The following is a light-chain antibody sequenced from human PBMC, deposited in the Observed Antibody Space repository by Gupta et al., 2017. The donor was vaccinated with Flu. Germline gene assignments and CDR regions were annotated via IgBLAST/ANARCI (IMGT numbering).Light chain of an antibody. J-gene: IGKJ1*01. Sequence: EIVMRQSPASLSVSPGETATLSCRASQSVSNNLAWYQQNPGQAPRLLIYAASARATGIPARFSGSGCGTEFTLTISSLQSEDFAVYYCQQYADWPPWTFGQGTKVQIK. CDR2: AAS. V-gene: IGKV3-15*01. CDR1: QSVSNN. CDR3: QQYADWPPWT.